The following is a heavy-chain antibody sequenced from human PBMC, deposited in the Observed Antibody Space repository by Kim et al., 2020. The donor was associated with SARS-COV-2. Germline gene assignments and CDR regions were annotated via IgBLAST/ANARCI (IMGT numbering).Heavy chain of an antibody. V-gene: IGHV3-48*03. CDR2: ISSSSSTI. D-gene: IGHD3-16*02. Sequence: GGSLRLSCAASGFTFSSYEMNWVRQAPGKGLEWVSYISSSSSTIYYADSVKGRFTISRDNAKNSLYLQMNSLRAEDTAVYFCARGPGDDYVWGSYRPYYFDYWGQGTRVTVSS. CDR3: ARGPGDDYVWGSYRPYYFDY. CDR1: GFTFSSYE. J-gene: IGHJ4*02.